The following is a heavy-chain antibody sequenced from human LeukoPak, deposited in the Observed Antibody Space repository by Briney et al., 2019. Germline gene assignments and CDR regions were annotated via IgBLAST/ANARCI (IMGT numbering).Heavy chain of an antibody. CDR3: ANLLVGAFDI. V-gene: IGHV3-23*01. D-gene: IGHD1-26*01. Sequence: GGSLRLSCATSGFTFSIYAMTWVRQAPGKGLEWVSTISGSGGNTYYADSVKGRFTISRDNARNSLYLQMSSLRVEYTAVYYCANLLVGAFDIWGQGTTVAVSS. J-gene: IGHJ3*02. CDR1: GFTFSIYA. CDR2: ISGSGGNT.